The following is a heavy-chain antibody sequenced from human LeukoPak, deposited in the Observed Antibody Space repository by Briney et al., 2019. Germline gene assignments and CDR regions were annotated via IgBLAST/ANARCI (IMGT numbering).Heavy chain of an antibody. V-gene: IGHV3-7*01. D-gene: IGHD2-2*01. Sequence: SGGSLRLSCAASGFTFNNYAMNWVRQAPGKGLELVASINEDGSEKYYVDSVKGRFTISRDNPKKSLYLQLNSLRVDDTAVYFCARDSDAYDYWGQGTLVTVSS. CDR1: GFTFNNYA. J-gene: IGHJ4*02. CDR2: INEDGSEK. CDR3: ARDSDAYDY.